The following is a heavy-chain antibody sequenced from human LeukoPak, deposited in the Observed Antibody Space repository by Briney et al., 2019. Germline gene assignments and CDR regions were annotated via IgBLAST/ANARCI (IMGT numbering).Heavy chain of an antibody. J-gene: IGHJ5*02. V-gene: IGHV3-7*01. Sequence: PGVSLRLSCAAYGFTFSSYWMSWVRQAPGKGLEWVANIKQDGSEKYYVDSVKGRFTISRDNAKNSLYPQMNSLRAEDTAVYYCARDSGSGYDDWFDPWGQGTLVTVSS. CDR1: GFTFSSYW. CDR3: ARDSGSGYDDWFDP. D-gene: IGHD5-12*01. CDR2: IKQDGSEK.